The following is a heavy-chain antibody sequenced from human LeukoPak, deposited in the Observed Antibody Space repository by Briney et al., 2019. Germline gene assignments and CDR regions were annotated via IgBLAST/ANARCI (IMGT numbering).Heavy chain of an antibody. CDR3: ARHGWDPKYYYDSSGNYMDV. Sequence: SETLSLTCTVSGGSIGSSSYYWGWIRQPPGKGLEWIGSIYYSGSTYYNPSLKSRVTISVDTSKNQFSLKLSSVTAADTAVYYCARHGWDPKYYYDSSGNYMDVWGKGTTVTISS. V-gene: IGHV4-39*01. D-gene: IGHD3-22*01. CDR1: GGSIGSSSYY. CDR2: IYYSGST. J-gene: IGHJ6*03.